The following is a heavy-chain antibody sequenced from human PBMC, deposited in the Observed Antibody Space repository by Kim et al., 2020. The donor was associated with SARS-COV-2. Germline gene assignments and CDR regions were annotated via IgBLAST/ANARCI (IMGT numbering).Heavy chain of an antibody. D-gene: IGHD3-9*01. CDR3: ARYDLYDMVPFDI. J-gene: IGHJ3*02. V-gene: IGHV3-21*01. Sequence: YADSVKGRFTISRDNAKNDLYLQMNSLRAEDTAVYYCARYDLYDMVPFDIWGQGTMVTVSS.